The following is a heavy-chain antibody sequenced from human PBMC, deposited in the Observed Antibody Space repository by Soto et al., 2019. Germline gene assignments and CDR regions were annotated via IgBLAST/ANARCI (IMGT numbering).Heavy chain of an antibody. CDR2: ISYDGSNK. CDR3: ARSMRYYYDSKDYFDY. CDR1: GFTFSSYA. D-gene: IGHD3-22*01. V-gene: IGHV3-30-3*01. Sequence: QVQLVESGGGVVQPGRSLRLSCAASGFTFSSYAMHWVRQAPGKGLEWVAVISYDGSNKYYADSVKGRFTISRDNSKKTVYLQMNSLRAEDTAVYYCARSMRYYYDSKDYFDYWGQGTLVTVSS. J-gene: IGHJ4*02.